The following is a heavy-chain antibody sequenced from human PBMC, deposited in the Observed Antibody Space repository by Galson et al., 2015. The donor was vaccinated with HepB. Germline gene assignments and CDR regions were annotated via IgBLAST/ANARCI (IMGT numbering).Heavy chain of an antibody. CDR2: MHYSGST. CDR1: GGSINSSNYY. J-gene: IGHJ2*01. CDR3: ARNSAYSMIVVVPYWYFDL. V-gene: IGHV4-39*07. D-gene: IGHD3-22*01. Sequence: SETLSLTCTVSGGSINSSNYYWVWIRQSPGKGLEWIGSMHYSGSTYQNPSLKSRVTISIDTSKNQFSLKLGSVTAADTAVYYCARNSAYSMIVVVPYWYFDLWGRGTLVTVSS.